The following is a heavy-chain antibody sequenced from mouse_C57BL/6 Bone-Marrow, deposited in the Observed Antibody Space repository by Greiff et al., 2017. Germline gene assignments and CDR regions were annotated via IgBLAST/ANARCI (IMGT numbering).Heavy chain of an antibody. J-gene: IGHJ4*01. V-gene: IGHV1-64*01. CDR3: ARLGDIYYDYEGDY. CDR1: GYTFTSYW. D-gene: IGHD2-4*01. CDR2: IHPNSGST. Sequence: QVQLQQSGAELVKPGASVKLSCKASGYTFTSYWMHWVKQRPGQGLEWIGMIHPNSGSTNYNEKFKSKATLTVDKSSSTAYMQLSSLTSEDSAVYYCARLGDIYYDYEGDYWGQGTSVTVSS.